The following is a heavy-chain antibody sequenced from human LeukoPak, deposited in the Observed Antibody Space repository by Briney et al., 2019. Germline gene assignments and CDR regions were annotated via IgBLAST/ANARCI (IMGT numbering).Heavy chain of an antibody. CDR1: GYTFTGYY. V-gene: IGHV1-2*02. J-gene: IGHJ4*02. CDR2: INPNSGGT. CDR3: ARDQGYCSSTSCFDAGY. Sequence: ASVKVSFKASGYTFTGYYMHWVRQAPGQGLEWMGWINPNSGGTNYAQKFQGRVTMTRDTSISTAYMELSRLRSDDTAVYYCARDQGYCSSTSCFDAGYWGQGTLVTVSS. D-gene: IGHD2-2*01.